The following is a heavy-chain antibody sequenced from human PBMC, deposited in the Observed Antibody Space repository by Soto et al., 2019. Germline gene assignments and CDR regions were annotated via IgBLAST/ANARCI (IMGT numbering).Heavy chain of an antibody. Sequence: PSETLSLTCTVSGGSISGSSYYWGWIRQPPGKGLEWIGSIYYSGSTYYNPSLKSRVTISVDTSKNQFSLKLSPVTAADTAVYYCARHVHDFWSGSWPYGMDVWGQGTTVTVSS. CDR2: IYYSGST. J-gene: IGHJ6*02. V-gene: IGHV4-39*01. CDR3: ARHVHDFWSGSWPYGMDV. D-gene: IGHD3-3*01. CDR1: GGSISGSSYY.